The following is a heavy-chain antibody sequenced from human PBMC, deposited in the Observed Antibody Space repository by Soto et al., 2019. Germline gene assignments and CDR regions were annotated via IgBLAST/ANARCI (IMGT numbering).Heavy chain of an antibody. CDR2: VHHSGVT. D-gene: IGHD6-13*01. Sequence: SETLSLTCTVSGGSSSAYYWSWIRQPPGKGLEWVGYVHHSGVTNYNPSLKSRATISLDTSKNHFSLKLTSVTAADAAVYYCASDLAAADFDYWGQGTPVTVSS. J-gene: IGHJ4*02. V-gene: IGHV4-59*01. CDR3: ASDLAAADFDY. CDR1: GGSSSAYY.